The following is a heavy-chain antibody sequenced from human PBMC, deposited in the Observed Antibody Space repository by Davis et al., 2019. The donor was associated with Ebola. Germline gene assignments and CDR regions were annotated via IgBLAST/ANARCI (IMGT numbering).Heavy chain of an antibody. V-gene: IGHV3-74*01. D-gene: IGHD6-6*01. CDR3: ARAKYYGMDV. CDR1: GFTFSTYT. J-gene: IGHJ6*04. CDR2: ISSDGGIT. Sequence: PGGSLRLSCAASGFTFSTYTMNWVRQAPGKGLVYVSRISSDGGITSYADSVKGRFTISRDNAKNTLYLQMNTLRAEDTAVYYCARAKYYGMDVWGKGTTVTVSS.